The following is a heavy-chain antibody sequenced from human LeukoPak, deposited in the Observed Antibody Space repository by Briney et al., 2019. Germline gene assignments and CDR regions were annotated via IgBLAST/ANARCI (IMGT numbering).Heavy chain of an antibody. CDR1: GGTFSSYT. J-gene: IGHJ1*01. CDR2: IIPILGIA. CDR3: ASLYYYDSSGYYGAEYFQH. Sequence: EAPVTVSFKASGGTFSSYTISWVRRAPGQGVEWMGRIIPILGIANYAQKFQGRVAITADKSTSTAYMELSSLRSEDTAVYYCASLYYYDSSGYYGAEYFQHWGQGTLVTVSS. V-gene: IGHV1-69*02. D-gene: IGHD3-22*01.